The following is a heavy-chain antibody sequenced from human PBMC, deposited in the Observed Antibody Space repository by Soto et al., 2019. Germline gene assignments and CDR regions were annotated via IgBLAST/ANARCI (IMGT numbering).Heavy chain of an antibody. CDR3: ANSPPGDQLYWVDP. CDR2: ISSSSSYT. D-gene: IGHD3-10*01. CDR1: GFTFSDYY. Sequence: QVQLVESGGGLVKPGGSLRLSCAASGFTFSDYYMSWIRQAPGKGLEWVSYISSSSSYTNYADSVKGRFTISRDNAKNSLYLQMKILRAEDTAVYYCANSPPGDQLYWVDPWGQGTLVTVSS. J-gene: IGHJ5*02. V-gene: IGHV3-11*06.